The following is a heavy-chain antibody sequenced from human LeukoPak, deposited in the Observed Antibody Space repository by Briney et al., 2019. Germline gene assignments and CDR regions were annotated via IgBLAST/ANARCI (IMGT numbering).Heavy chain of an antibody. J-gene: IGHJ4*02. CDR2: ISYDGSNK. D-gene: IGHD4-17*01. CDR3: AKDLNHGDGDY. Sequence: PGGSLRLSCAASGFTFSSYGMHWVRQAPGKGLEWVAVISYDGSNKYYADSVKGRFTISRDNSKNTLYLQMNSLRAEDTAVYYCAKDLNHGDGDYWGQGTLVTVSS. V-gene: IGHV3-30*18. CDR1: GFTFSSYG.